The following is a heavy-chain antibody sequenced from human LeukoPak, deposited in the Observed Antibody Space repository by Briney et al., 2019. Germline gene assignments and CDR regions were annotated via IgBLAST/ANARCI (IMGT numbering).Heavy chain of an antibody. Sequence: GGSLRLSCAASGFTVSSNYMSWVRQAPGKGLEWVSLLYSGGSTYHADSVKGRFTISRDNSKDTLYLQMNSLRAEDTAVYYCARFDEVDTRSKLGPPGGLWPYFDYWGQGTLVTVSS. CDR2: LYSGGST. D-gene: IGHD5-18*01. CDR1: GFTVSSNY. V-gene: IGHV3-66*01. J-gene: IGHJ4*02. CDR3: ARFDEVDTRSKLGPPGGLWPYFDY.